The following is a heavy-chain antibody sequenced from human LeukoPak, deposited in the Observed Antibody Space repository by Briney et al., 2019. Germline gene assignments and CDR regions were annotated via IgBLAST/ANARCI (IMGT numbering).Heavy chain of an antibody. Sequence: SETLSLTCTVSGGSISSYYWSWIRQPAGKGLEWIGRIYTSGGTNYNPSLKSRVTMSVDTSKNQFSLKLSSVTAADTAVYYCARDGVFIYDILDPYYYMDVWGKGTTVTISS. D-gene: IGHD3-9*01. V-gene: IGHV4-4*07. CDR3: ARDGVFIYDILDPYYYMDV. CDR2: IYTSGGT. CDR1: GGSISSYY. J-gene: IGHJ6*03.